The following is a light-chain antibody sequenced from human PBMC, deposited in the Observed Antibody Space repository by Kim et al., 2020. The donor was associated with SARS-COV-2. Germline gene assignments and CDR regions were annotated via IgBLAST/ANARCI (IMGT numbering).Light chain of an antibody. V-gene: IGLV3-1*01. Sequence: VSPGQTATITCSGHKLGEKYASWYRQKPGPSPVLVIHQDTKRPSGVPERFSGSNAGGTATLTISGTQAMDEGDYYCQTFDSSTNWVFGGGTRRTVL. CDR3: QTFDSSTNWV. CDR1: KLGEKY. CDR2: QDT. J-gene: IGLJ3*02.